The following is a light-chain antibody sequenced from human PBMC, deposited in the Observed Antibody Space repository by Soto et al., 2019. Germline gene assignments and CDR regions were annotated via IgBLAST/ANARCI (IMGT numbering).Light chain of an antibody. J-gene: IGLJ2*01. CDR1: SSDVGGYNY. Sequence: QSALTQPASVSGSPGQSITISCTGTSSDVGGYNYVSWYQQHPGKVPRLMIYEVTNRPPGISNRFSGSKSGNTASLTISGLQAEDEADYYCSSYTNTTTHLLFGGGTKLTVL. CDR2: EVT. CDR3: SSYTNTTTHLL. V-gene: IGLV2-14*01.